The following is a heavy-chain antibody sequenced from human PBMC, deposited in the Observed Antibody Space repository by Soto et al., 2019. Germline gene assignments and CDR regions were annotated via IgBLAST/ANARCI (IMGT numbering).Heavy chain of an antibody. J-gene: IGHJ6*02. D-gene: IGHD3-3*01. CDR1: GGSISSYY. CDR2: IYYSGST. Sequence: SETLSLTCTVSGGSISSYYWGWIRQPPGKGLEWIGSIYYSGSTYYNPSLKSRVTISVDTSKNQFSLKLSSVTAADTAVYYCARLMPDFWSGYYTYYYGMDVWAKGPRSPSP. CDR3: ARLMPDFWSGYYTYYYGMDV. V-gene: IGHV4-39*01.